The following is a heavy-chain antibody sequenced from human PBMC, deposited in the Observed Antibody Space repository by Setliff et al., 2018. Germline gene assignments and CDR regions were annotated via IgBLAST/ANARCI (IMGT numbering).Heavy chain of an antibody. Sequence: PGASVKVSCKASGYTFTSYDINWVRQATGQGLEWMGWMNPSGGSTSYAQKFQGRVTMTMDTSTSTAYMELRSLTSDDTAVYYCARVPRLEWLLPTFDSWGQGTLVTVSS. J-gene: IGHJ4*02. CDR2: MNPSGGST. CDR3: ARVPRLEWLLPTFDS. D-gene: IGHD3-3*01. CDR1: GYTFTSYD. V-gene: IGHV1-8*01.